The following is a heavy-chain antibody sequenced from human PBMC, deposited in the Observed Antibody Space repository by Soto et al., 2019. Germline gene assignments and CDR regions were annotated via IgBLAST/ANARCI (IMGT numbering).Heavy chain of an antibody. CDR2: ISGSGDSK. CDR3: AKRAYGSDFDY. J-gene: IGHJ4*02. Sequence: EVQLLESGGGLVQPGGSLRLSCAASGFTFSSYAMSWVRQAPGKGLEWVSVISGSGDSKYYADSVKGRFTISRDNSKNTLYLQMNSLRVEDTAVYYCAKRAYGSDFDYWDQGTLVTVSS. CDR1: GFTFSSYA. V-gene: IGHV3-23*01. D-gene: IGHD3-10*01.